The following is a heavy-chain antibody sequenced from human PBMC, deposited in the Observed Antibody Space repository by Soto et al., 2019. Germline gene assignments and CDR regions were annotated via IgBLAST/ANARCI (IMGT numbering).Heavy chain of an antibody. J-gene: IGHJ6*04. V-gene: IGHV3-74*01. CDR1: GFTLSGRS. CDR2: IDNAGTDS. D-gene: IGHD3-10*01. Sequence: EVQLVESGGGLVQPGGSLRLSCAASGFTLSGRSMHWVRQAPGKGLVWVSGIDNAGTDSTYADSVKGRFTSSRDNAKNMLYLQTISLSVEDTAVYYCARGWFGPDVWGKGTTVTVSS. CDR3: ARGWFGPDV.